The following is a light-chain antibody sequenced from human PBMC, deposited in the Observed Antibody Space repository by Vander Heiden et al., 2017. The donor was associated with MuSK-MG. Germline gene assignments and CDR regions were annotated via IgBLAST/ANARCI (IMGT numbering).Light chain of an antibody. CDR1: QSLVHIDGNTY. J-gene: IGKJ1*01. CDR3: RQAKQPSWS. Sequence: DIVMTQTPLSSPVTLGQPASISCRSSQSLVHIDGNTYLSWLHQRPGQPPRLLISKISNRISGVPDRFSGSGAGTDFTLEISRVEAEDVRVYYCRQAKQPSWSFGQGTKLEIK. CDR2: KIS. V-gene: IGKV2-24*01.